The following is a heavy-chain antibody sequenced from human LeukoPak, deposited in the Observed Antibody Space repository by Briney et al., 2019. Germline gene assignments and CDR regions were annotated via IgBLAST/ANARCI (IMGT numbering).Heavy chain of an antibody. D-gene: IGHD3-10*01. CDR3: ARECIYGSGSYPVNWFDP. CDR1: GGSISSGDYY. CDR2: IYYSGST. J-gene: IGHJ5*02. V-gene: IGHV4-30-4*01. Sequence: PSQTLSLTCTVSGGSISSGDYYWSWIRQPPGTGLEWIGYIYYSGSTYYNPSLKSRVTISVDTSKNQFSLKLSSVTAADTAVYYCARECIYGSGSYPVNWFDPWGQGTLVTVSS.